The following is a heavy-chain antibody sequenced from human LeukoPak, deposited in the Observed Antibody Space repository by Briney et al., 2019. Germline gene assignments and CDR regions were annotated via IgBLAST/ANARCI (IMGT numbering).Heavy chain of an antibody. Sequence: PSETLSLTCTVSGGSISSYYWSWIRQPAGKGLEWLGRIYTSGSTNYNPSLKSRVTMSVDTSKNQFSLKLSSVTAADTAVYYCARDYWVKDLNFYYYYGMDVWGQGTTVTVSS. D-gene: IGHD2-15*01. V-gene: IGHV4-4*07. CDR2: IYTSGST. J-gene: IGHJ6*02. CDR1: GGSISSYY. CDR3: ARDYWVKDLNFYYYYGMDV.